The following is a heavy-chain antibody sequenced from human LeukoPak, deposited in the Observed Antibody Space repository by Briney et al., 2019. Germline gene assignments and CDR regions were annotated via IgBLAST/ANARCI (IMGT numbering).Heavy chain of an antibody. V-gene: IGHV1-18*01. D-gene: IGHD3-22*01. CDR2: ISAYNGNT. Sequence: GASVKVSCKASGYTFTGYGISWVRQAPGQGLEWMGWISAYNGNTNYAQKLQGRVTMTTDTSTSTAYMELRSLRSDDTAVYYCARDSIIDSSGYDDAFDIWGQGTMVTVSS. J-gene: IGHJ3*02. CDR3: ARDSIIDSSGYDDAFDI. CDR1: GYTFTGYG.